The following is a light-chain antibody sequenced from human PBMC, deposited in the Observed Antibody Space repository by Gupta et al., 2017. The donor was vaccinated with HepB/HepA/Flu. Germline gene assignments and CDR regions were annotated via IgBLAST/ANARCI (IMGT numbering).Light chain of an antibody. CDR2: DAS. Sequence: EIVLTQSPATLSLSPGERATLPCRASQSVSSYLAWYQQKPGQAPRLLIYDASNRATGIPARFSGSGSGTDFTLTISSREPEDFAVYYCQQRSNWPPVTFGGGTKVEIK. J-gene: IGKJ4*01. CDR1: QSVSSY. CDR3: QQRSNWPPVT. V-gene: IGKV3-11*01.